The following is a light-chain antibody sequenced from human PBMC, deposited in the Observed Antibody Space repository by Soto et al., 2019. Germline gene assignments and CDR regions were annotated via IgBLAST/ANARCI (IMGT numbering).Light chain of an antibody. V-gene: IGKV3-11*01. Sequence: EIVLTQSPATLSLSPGEVATLSCRASQSVGSSLAWYRQKPGQAPRLLIYDTSNRATGIPGRFSGSGSGTDFTLTISRLEPEDFAVYYCQQRSSGITFGQGTRLEIK. CDR3: QQRSSGIT. J-gene: IGKJ5*01. CDR2: DTS. CDR1: QSVGSS.